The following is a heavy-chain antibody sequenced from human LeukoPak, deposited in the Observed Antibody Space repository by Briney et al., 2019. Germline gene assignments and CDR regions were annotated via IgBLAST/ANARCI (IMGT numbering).Heavy chain of an antibody. CDR1: GGTFSSYA. CDR2: IIPILGIA. Sequence: ASVKVSCKASGGTFSSYAISWVRQAPGQGLEWMGRIIPILGIANYAQKFQGRVTITADKSTSTAYMELSSLRSEDTAVYYCASIIADENDRYFDYWGQGTLVTVSS. D-gene: IGHD3-22*01. J-gene: IGHJ4*02. CDR3: ASIIADENDRYFDY. V-gene: IGHV1-69*04.